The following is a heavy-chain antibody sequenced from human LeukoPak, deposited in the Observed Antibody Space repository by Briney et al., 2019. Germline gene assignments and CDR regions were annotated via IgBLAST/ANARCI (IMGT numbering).Heavy chain of an antibody. CDR1: GYSISSGYY. Sequence: SETLSLTCTVSGYSISSGYYWGWIRQPPGKGLEWIGSIYHSGSTNYNPSLKSRVTISVDTSKNQFSLKLSSVTAADTAVYYCARDREMATTSNMGFDYWGQGTLVTVSS. CDR3: ARDREMATTSNMGFDY. J-gene: IGHJ4*02. CDR2: IYHSGST. D-gene: IGHD5-24*01. V-gene: IGHV4-38-2*02.